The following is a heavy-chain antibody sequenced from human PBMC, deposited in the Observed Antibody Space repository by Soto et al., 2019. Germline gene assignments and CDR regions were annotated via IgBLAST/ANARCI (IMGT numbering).Heavy chain of an antibody. CDR2: ISYDGSNK. Sequence: SLRLSCAASGFTFSSYGMHWVRQAPGKGLEWVAVISYDGSNKYYADSVKGRFTISRDNSKNTLYLQMNSLRAEDTAVYYCAKDLPSWGQGTLVTVSS. J-gene: IGHJ4*02. CDR3: AKDLPS. V-gene: IGHV3-30*18. CDR1: GFTFSSYG.